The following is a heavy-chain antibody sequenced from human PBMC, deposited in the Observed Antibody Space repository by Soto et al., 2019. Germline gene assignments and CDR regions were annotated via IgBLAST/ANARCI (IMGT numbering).Heavy chain of an antibody. CDR3: AHKGYGDYPLDY. CDR1: GFSLSTSGVG. CDR2: IYWDDYK. J-gene: IGHJ4*02. Sequence: QITLKESGPTLVKPTQTLTLTCTFSGFSLSTSGVGVGWIRQPPGKALAWLAVIYWDDYKHYSPSLKSRLSTXKXPSKNHVVLTMTNMDPVDTATYYCAHKGYGDYPLDYWGQGTLLTVSS. D-gene: IGHD4-17*01. V-gene: IGHV2-5*02.